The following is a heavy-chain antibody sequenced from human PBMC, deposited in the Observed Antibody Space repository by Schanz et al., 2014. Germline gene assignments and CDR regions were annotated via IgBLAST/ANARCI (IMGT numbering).Heavy chain of an antibody. J-gene: IGHJ6*02. Sequence: QVQLQQWGAGRLRPAETLSLTCAVYGGSVSGYFWTWIRQSPRKGLEWIREINYKGSAHYNPSLTSRLTISMLASQRQLSLEMKSVSAADTAIYYCARGGRDCSGGGCHYPYNDNGMDVWGQGTTVTVSS. CDR3: ARGGRDCSGGGCHYPYNDNGMDV. CDR2: INYKGSA. V-gene: IGHV4-34*01. CDR1: GGSVSGYF. D-gene: IGHD2-15*01.